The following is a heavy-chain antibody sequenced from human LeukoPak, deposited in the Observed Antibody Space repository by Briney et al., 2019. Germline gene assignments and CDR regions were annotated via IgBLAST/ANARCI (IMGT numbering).Heavy chain of an antibody. D-gene: IGHD2-15*01. CDR3: ARGLLGYCSGGSCYSGVDY. V-gene: IGHV1-69*13. J-gene: IGHJ4*02. CDR1: GGTSSSYA. Sequence: SVKVSCKASGGTSSSYAISWVRQAPGQGLEWMGGIIPIFGTANYAQKFQGRVTITADESTSTAYMELSSLRSEDTAVYYCARGLLGYCSGGSCYSGVDYWGQGTLVTVSS. CDR2: IIPIFGTA.